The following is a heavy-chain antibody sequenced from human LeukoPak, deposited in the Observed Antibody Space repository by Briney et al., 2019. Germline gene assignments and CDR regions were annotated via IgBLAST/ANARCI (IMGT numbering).Heavy chain of an antibody. CDR2: ISAYNGNT. J-gene: IGHJ4*02. Sequence: ASVKVSCKASGYTFTSYGISWVRQAPGQGLEWMGWISAYNGNTNYAQKLQGRVTMTTDTSTSTAYMELRSLRSDDTAVYYCARVLLGYSSSWYGTGDYWGQGTLSPSPQ. CDR3: ARVLLGYSSSWYGTGDY. D-gene: IGHD6-13*01. V-gene: IGHV1-18*01. CDR1: GYTFTSYG.